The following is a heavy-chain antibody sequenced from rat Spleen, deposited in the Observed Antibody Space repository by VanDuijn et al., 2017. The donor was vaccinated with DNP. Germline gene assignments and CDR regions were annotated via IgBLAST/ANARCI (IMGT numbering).Heavy chain of an antibody. Sequence: EVQLVESGGGLVQPGRSLKLFCAASGFTFSDYYIAWVRQAPTKGLEWVASISSGGDITDYRDSVKGRFTISRDYAKNTQYLQMDSLRSEDTATYYCARHEGYSSYVYGFAYWRRGTLVTVSS. D-gene: IGHD1-2*01. V-gene: IGHV5S13*01. CDR1: GFTFSDYY. CDR2: ISSGGDIT. J-gene: IGHJ3*01. CDR3: ARHEGYSSYVYGFAY.